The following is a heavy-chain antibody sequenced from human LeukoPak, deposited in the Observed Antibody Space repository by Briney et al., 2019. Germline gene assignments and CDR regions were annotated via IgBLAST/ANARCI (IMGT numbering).Heavy chain of an antibody. V-gene: IGHV3-30*02. CDR3: AKEGIVVVPAARHFYYYYYMDV. CDR2: IWYDGSNK. Sequence: GGSLRLSCAASGFTVSSNYMSWVRQAPGKGLEGVAYIWYDGSNKYYADSVKGRFTISRDNSKNTLYLQMNRLRAEDTAVYYCAKEGIVVVPAARHFYYYYYMDVWGKGTTVTISS. D-gene: IGHD2-2*01. CDR1: GFTVSSNY. J-gene: IGHJ6*03.